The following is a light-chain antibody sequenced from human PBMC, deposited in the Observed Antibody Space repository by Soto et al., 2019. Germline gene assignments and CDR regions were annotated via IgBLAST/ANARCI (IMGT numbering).Light chain of an antibody. CDR1: QSVDNS. CDR3: PHYLRPPLT. J-gene: IGKJ3*01. V-gene: IGKV1-39*01. Sequence: DIQMTPSQSSLSASVGDTVTLTCRASQSVDNSLKWYQQKPGKAPGLLIYAASTLQRGVPSRFSASRSGTYFTRTISTLQPADFPTYYCPHYLRPPLTFGPRTKVYSK. CDR2: AAS.